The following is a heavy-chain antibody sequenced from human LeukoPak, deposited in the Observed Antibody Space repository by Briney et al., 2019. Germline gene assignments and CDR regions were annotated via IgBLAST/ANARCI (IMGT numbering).Heavy chain of an antibody. Sequence: SGTLSLTCAVSGGSISSSNWWSWVRPPPGKGLEWIGEIYHSGSTNYNPSLKSRVTISVDTSKNQFSLKLSSVTAADTAVYYCARGSNWNDVRDAFDIWGQGTMVTVSS. D-gene: IGHD1-1*01. CDR2: IYHSGST. J-gene: IGHJ3*02. CDR1: GGSISSSNW. CDR3: ARGSNWNDVRDAFDI. V-gene: IGHV4-4*02.